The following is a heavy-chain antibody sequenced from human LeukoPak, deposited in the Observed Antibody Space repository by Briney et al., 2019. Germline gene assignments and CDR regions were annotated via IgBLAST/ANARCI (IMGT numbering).Heavy chain of an antibody. D-gene: IGHD1-7*01. J-gene: IGHJ4*02. CDR1: GNSFTRYG. V-gene: IGHV1-18*01. CDR3: AARRGELPYYFDF. Sequence: ASVRVSCKASGNSFTRYGLSWMRQAPGQGLEWIGWISAYKGNTNYAQKFQGRVTMTKDTSTSTAYMELRSLGSDDTAVYYCAARRGELPYYFDFWGQGTLVTVSS. CDR2: ISAYKGNT.